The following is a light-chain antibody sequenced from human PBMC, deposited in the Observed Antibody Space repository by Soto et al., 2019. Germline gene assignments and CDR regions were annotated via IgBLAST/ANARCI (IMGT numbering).Light chain of an antibody. J-gene: IGKJ2*01. CDR2: DAS. Sequence: ETVMTQSPVTLSVSPGERVTLSCRASQSVSTSLAWYQQRPGQAPRLLIYDASTRATGIPGRFSGSGSGTEFALTITGLQSEDFAVYFCQQYDDWPPYTFGQGTKVE. CDR1: QSVSTS. V-gene: IGKV3-15*01. CDR3: QQYDDWPPYT.